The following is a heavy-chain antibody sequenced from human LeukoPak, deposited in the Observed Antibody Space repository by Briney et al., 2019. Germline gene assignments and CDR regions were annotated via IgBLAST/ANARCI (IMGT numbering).Heavy chain of an antibody. D-gene: IGHD5-18*01. CDR3: ARSLDTAMVTGY. CDR1: GFTFSSYA. Sequence: GRSLRLSCAASGFTFSSYAMHWVRQAPGKGLEWVAVISYDGSNKYYADSVKGRFTISRDNSKNTLYLQMNSLRAEDTAVYYCARSLDTAMVTGYWGQGTLVTVSS. CDR2: ISYDGSNK. V-gene: IGHV3-30-3*01. J-gene: IGHJ4*02.